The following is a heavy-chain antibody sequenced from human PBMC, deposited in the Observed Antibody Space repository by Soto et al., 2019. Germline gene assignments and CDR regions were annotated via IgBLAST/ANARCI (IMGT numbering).Heavy chain of an antibody. J-gene: IGHJ6*02. CDR3: ARLSGYRYENYGMDV. Sequence: SETLSLTCTVSGDSVSSTTYYWSWIRQPPGKGLEWIGSIYYSGSTYYNPSLKSRVTISVDTSKNQFSLKLSSVTAADTAVYYCARLSGYRYENYGMDVWGQGTTVTVSS. D-gene: IGHD5-18*01. CDR2: IYYSGST. CDR1: GDSVSSTTYY. V-gene: IGHV4-39*01.